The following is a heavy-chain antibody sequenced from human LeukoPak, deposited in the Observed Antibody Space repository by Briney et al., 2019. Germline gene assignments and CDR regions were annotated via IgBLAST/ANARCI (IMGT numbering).Heavy chain of an antibody. Sequence: GASVKVSCKASGGTFSSYAISWVRQAPGQGLEWMGGIIPIFGTANYAQKFQGRVTITADESTSTAYMELSSLGSEDTAVYYCARGNAGDYYYGMDVWGQGTTVTVSS. V-gene: IGHV1-69*13. CDR1: GGTFSSYA. CDR2: IIPIFGTA. J-gene: IGHJ6*02. CDR3: ARGNAGDYYYGMDV. D-gene: IGHD3-10*01.